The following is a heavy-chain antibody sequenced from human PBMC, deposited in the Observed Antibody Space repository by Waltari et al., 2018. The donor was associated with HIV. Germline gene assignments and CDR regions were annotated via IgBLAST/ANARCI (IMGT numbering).Heavy chain of an antibody. Sequence: EVKLGESGGYLVKPGGSLRLSCAASGCTFSTYIMNWVSQAQGKGLEWVSYISSSSTTIYYADSVKGRFTISRDNAKNLLYLQMNSLRAEDTAVYYCARDKAVIQPDAFDIWGQGTMVTVSS. CDR1: GCTFSTYI. CDR3: ARDKAVIQPDAFDI. J-gene: IGHJ3*02. D-gene: IGHD2-21*01. CDR2: ISSSSTTI. V-gene: IGHV3-48*04.